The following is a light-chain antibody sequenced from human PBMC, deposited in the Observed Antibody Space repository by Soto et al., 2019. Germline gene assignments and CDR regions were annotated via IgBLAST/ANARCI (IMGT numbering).Light chain of an antibody. J-gene: IGKJ3*01. V-gene: IGKV1-5*03. CDR1: QTINGW. Sequence: DIQMTQSPSTLSASVGDRVTITCRASQTINGWLAWYQQKPGKAPTLLIYRASALESGVPSRFSGSASGTEFTLTISSLQPDDFATYYCQQYDSYSLTFGPGTKVDV. CDR2: RAS. CDR3: QQYDSYSLT.